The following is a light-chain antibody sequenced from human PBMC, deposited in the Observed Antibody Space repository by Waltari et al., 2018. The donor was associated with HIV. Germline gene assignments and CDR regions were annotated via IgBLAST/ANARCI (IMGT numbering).Light chain of an antibody. Sequence: EIVLTQSPATLSLSPGERATLSCRASQSVGRYLAWYQQKPGQAPRLLIFEASNRASGIPARFSGSGSGTDFTLTISSLEPEDFAVYYCQQRSNWPLFGGGTKVEIK. J-gene: IGKJ4*01. CDR2: EAS. V-gene: IGKV3-11*01. CDR3: QQRSNWPL. CDR1: QSVGRY.